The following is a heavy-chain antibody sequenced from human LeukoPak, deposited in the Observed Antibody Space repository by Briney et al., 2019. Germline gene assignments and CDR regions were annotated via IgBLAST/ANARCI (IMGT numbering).Heavy chain of an antibody. D-gene: IGHD1-26*01. CDR2: ISQDGSEK. CDR1: GFTFTSFW. Sequence: GGSLRLSCAASGFTFTSFWMTWVRQSPGKGLEWVASISQDGSEKYYVDSVKGRFTISRDNAKHSLYLQMSNLRAEDTAVYYCSRGPELLGRYHFDHWGQGTLVTVSS. V-gene: IGHV3-7*04. J-gene: IGHJ4*02. CDR3: SRGPELLGRYHFDH.